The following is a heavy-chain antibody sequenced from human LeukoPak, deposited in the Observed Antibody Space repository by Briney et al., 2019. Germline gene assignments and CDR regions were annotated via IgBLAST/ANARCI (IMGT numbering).Heavy chain of an antibody. V-gene: IGHV1-2*02. CDR3: ARVGRYCSSTSCYTGDWFDP. D-gene: IGHD2-2*02. J-gene: IGHJ5*02. CDR2: INPNSGGT. CDR1: GYTFTGYY. Sequence: ASVKVSCKAAGYTFTGYYMHWVRQAPGQGREWMGWINPNSGGTNYSQKFQGRVTMTRHTSISTAYMELSRLRSDHTAVYYCARVGRYCSSTSCYTGDWFDPWGQGTLVTVSS.